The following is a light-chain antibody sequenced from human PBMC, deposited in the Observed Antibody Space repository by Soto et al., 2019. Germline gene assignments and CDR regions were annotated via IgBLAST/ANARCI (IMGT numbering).Light chain of an antibody. CDR3: SSYTSSSKV. CDR1: GSDVGGYNY. V-gene: IGLV2-14*01. CDR2: EVS. J-gene: IGLJ2*01. Sequence: QSVLTQPASVSGSPGQSITISCTGTGSDVGGYNYVSWYQQHPGKAPKLMIYEVSNRPSGVSNRFSGSKSGNTASLTISGLQAEDEADYYCSSYTSSSKVFGGGTKLTVL.